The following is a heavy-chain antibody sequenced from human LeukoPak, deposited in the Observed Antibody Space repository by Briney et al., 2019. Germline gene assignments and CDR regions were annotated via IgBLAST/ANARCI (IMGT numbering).Heavy chain of an antibody. J-gene: IGHJ6*03. CDR2: ISPSSHYI. CDR3: ARDRHTAMVYYYYYMDV. V-gene: IGHV3-21*04. CDR1: GFTFSNYS. Sequence: GGSLRLSCAGSGFTFSNYSINWVRQAPGKGLEWVSSISPSSHYIYYADSVRGRFTIFRDNARNSLYLQMNSLRDEDTAVYYCARDRHTAMVYYYYYMDVWGTGTTVTVSS. D-gene: IGHD5-18*01.